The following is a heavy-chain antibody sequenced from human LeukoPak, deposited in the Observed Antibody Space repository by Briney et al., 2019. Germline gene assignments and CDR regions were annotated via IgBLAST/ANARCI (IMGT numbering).Heavy chain of an antibody. CDR1: GFTVIINY. D-gene: IGHD5-12*01. CDR3: ARDSGWLRFHY. CDR2: IYSGGST. J-gene: IGHJ4*02. V-gene: IGHV3-66*01. Sequence: PGGSLRLSCAASGFTVIINYMSSVRQAPGKGLEWASVIYSGGSTYYADSVKGRFTISRDNSKNTLYLQMNSLRAEDTAVYYCARDSGWLRFHYWGQGTLVTVSS.